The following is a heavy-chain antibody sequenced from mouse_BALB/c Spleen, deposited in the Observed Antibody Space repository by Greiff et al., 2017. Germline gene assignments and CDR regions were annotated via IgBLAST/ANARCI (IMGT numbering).Heavy chain of an antibody. J-gene: IGHJ4*01. D-gene: IGHD2-12*01. CDR2: IDTSDSYT. Sequence: VQLQQPGAELVMPGASVKMSCEASGYTFTDYWMHWVKQRPGQGLEWIGAIDTSDSYTSYNQKFKGKATLTVDESSSTAYMQISSLTSEDSAVYYCARKENYRDYYAMDYWGQGTAVTVSS. CDR1: GYTFTDYW. V-gene: IGHV1-69*01. CDR3: ARKENYRDYYAMDY.